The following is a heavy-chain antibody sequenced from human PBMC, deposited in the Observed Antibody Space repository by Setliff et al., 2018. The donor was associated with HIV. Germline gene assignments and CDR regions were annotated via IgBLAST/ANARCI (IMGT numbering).Heavy chain of an antibody. V-gene: IGHV4-59*01. CDR1: RGSISRYY. Sequence: SETLSLTCTVSRGSISRYYWSWIRQPPGKGLEWIGYIYYTGTTKYNPSLKSRVTMSVATSKNQLSLKLSSLTAADTAVYYCARDRPPSTVDMLGAFDRWGQGTMVTVSS. CDR2: IYYTGTT. J-gene: IGHJ3*02. CDR3: ARDRPPSTVDMLGAFDR. D-gene: IGHD4-17*01.